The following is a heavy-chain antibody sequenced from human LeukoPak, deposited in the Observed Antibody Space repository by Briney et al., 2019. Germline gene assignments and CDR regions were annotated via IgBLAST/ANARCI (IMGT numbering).Heavy chain of an antibody. CDR2: ISYDGTNT. CDR3: ARVVATIVVDLENFQH. D-gene: IGHD5-12*01. J-gene: IGHJ1*01. V-gene: IGHV3-30-3*01. CDR1: GFSFSTYT. Sequence: TGGSLRLSCAASGFSFSTYTMHWVRQAPGKGLEWVALISYDGTNTYYADSVKGRFTISRDNSKNTVYLQMKSLRTEDTAVYFCARVVATIVVDLENFQHWGQGTLVTVSS.